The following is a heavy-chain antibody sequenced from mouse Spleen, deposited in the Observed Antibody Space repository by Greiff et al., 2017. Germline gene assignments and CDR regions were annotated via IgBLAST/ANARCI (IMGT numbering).Heavy chain of an antibody. J-gene: IGHJ2*01. V-gene: IGHV5-9-3*01. D-gene: IGHD1-1*01. CDR2: ISSGGSYT. CDR3: ARGYYPGY. CDR1: GFTFSSYA. Sequence: EVQGVESGGGLVKPGGSLKLSCAASGFTFSSYAMSWVRQTPEKRLEWVATISSGGSYTYYPDSVKGRFTISRDNAKNTLYLQMSSLRSEDTAMYYCARGYYPGYWGQGTTLTVSS.